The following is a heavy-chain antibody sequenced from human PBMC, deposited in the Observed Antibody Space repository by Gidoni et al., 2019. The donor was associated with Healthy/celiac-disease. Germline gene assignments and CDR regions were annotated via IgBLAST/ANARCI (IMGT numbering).Heavy chain of an antibody. CDR1: GCSISSSSYY. CDR2: ILYSWST. V-gene: IGHV4-39*01. CDR3: ARHGILAENWFDP. Sequence: QLQLQESGPGLVKPSETLSLTCTVSGCSISSSSYYWGWLRQPPGKGLEWIGGILYSWSTYYNPSLKSRFTISVDTSQNHFSLKLSSLTAADTAVYYCARHGILAENWFDPWGQGTLVTVSS. D-gene: IGHD6-19*01. J-gene: IGHJ5*02.